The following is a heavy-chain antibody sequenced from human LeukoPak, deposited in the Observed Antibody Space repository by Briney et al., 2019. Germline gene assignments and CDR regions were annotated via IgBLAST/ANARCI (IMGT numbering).Heavy chain of an antibody. D-gene: IGHD1-26*01. V-gene: IGHV3-48*02. Sequence: PGGSLRLSCLASGFTFSGYSMNWVRQAPGKGLEWVSYISISSTTINYADSVKGRFTISRDNAKNSLYLQMNSLRDEDTAVYYWARVMYGGISYSVDYWGQGTLVTVSS. CDR3: ARVMYGGISYSVDY. CDR1: GFTFSGYS. CDR2: ISISSTTI. J-gene: IGHJ4*02.